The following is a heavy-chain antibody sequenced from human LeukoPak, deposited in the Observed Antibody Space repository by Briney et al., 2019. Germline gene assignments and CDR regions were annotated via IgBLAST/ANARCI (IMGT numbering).Heavy chain of an antibody. CDR2: ISGSAEKT. J-gene: IGHJ3*01. CDR1: GFAFSSHA. D-gene: IGHD3-3*01. CDR3: ARGSTYDFWSGDALDV. V-gene: IGHV3-23*01. Sequence: PGGSLRLSCAASGFAFSSHAMTWVRQAPGKGLEWVSSISGSAEKTYYADSVKGRFTISRDSSQKILNLQMDNRRVEDTAIYYCARGSTYDFWSGDALDVWGQGTLVTVAS.